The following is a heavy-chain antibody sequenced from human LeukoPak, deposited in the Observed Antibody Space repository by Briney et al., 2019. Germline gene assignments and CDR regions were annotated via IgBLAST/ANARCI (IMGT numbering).Heavy chain of an antibody. D-gene: IGHD2-21*02. CDR1: TFTFSSYN. V-gene: IGHV3-23*01. CDR2: ISGSGGST. J-gene: IGHJ4*02. CDR3: AKVGWAYCGGDCYSGFDY. Sequence: GGSLRLSCAASTFTFSSYNMNWVRQAPGKGQEWVSAISGSGGSTYYADSVKGRFTISRDNSKNTLYLQMNSLRAEDTAVYYCAKVGWAYCGGDCYSGFDYWGQGTLVTVSS.